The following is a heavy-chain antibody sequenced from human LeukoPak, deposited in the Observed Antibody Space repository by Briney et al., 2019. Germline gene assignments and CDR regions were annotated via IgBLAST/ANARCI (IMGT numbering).Heavy chain of an antibody. CDR2: ISGSGGST. J-gene: IGHJ3*02. V-gene: IGHV3-23*01. CDR3: AKLIAADEGAFDI. Sequence: GGSLRLSCAASGFTFSNAWMSWVRQAPGKGPEWVSAISGSGGSTYYADSVKGRFTISRDNSKNTLYLQMNSLRAEDTAVYYCAKLIAADEGAFDIWGQGTMVTVSS. D-gene: IGHD6-13*01. CDR1: GFTFSNAW.